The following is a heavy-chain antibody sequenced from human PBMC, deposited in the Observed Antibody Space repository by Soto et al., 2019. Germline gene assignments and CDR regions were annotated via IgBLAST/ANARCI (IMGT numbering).Heavy chain of an antibody. CDR1: GFTFSSYA. CDR3: ARDLTSDYPYYFDY. Sequence: PGGSLRLSCAASGFTFSSYAMHWVRQAPGKGLEWVAVISYDGSNKYYADSVKGRFTISRDNSKNTLYLQMNSLRAEDTAVYYCARDLTSDYPYYFDYWGQGTLVTVYS. CDR2: ISYDGSNK. D-gene: IGHD3-16*01. V-gene: IGHV3-30-3*01. J-gene: IGHJ4*02.